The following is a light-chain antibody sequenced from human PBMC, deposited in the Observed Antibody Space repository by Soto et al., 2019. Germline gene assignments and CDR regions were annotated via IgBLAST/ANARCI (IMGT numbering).Light chain of an antibody. V-gene: IGKV3-20*01. CDR3: QQYGTCLIT. CDR1: QTVSSY. CDR2: GAS. Sequence: ENVLTQSPGTLSLSPGERATLSCRASQTVSSYLTWYQQRPGQAPRLLIYGASKRATCIPDRFSGSGSGTDFPLTPCLLRPEDFAEVYCQQYGTCLITFGQGTRLVMK. J-gene: IGKJ5*01.